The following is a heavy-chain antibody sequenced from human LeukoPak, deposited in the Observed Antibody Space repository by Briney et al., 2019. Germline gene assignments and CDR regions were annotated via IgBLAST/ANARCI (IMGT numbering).Heavy chain of an antibody. CDR1: GSSITSTYY. CDR3: ARVLHAPKFIDS. CDR2: VFQLQTVRT. V-gene: IGHV4-38-2*02. Sequence: PSETLSLTCTVSGSSITSTYYWAWFRQPPGEGLEWIATVFQLQTVRTFYNPSLESRVTMSLDTSQNQFSLNLTSVTAADTALYFCARVLHAPKFIDSWGQGTLVTVSS. J-gene: IGHJ4*02. D-gene: IGHD2-8*01.